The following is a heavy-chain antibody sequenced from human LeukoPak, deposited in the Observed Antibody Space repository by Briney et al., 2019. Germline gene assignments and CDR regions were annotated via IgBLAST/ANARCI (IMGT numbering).Heavy chain of an antibody. CDR1: GLTFSSYW. CDR2: INSDGSST. Sequence: GGSLRLSCAASGLTFSSYWMHWVRHVPGKGLVWVSRINSDGSSTDYADSVKGRFTISRDNARNTLYLQMNSLRAEDTAVYYCAREGYGDYAAFDIWGQGTMVTVSS. CDR3: AREGYGDYAAFDI. D-gene: IGHD4-17*01. V-gene: IGHV3-74*01. J-gene: IGHJ3*02.